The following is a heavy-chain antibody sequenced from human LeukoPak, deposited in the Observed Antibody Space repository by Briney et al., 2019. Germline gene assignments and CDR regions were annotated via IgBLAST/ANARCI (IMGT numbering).Heavy chain of an antibody. D-gene: IGHD5-18*01. Sequence: GGSLRLPCVASGLTFNNYGMTWVRQAPGKGLEWVSTISAGGDNTYYGDSVKGRFTISRDNSKNTLSLQVNSLRVEDTAVYYCAKSRYNYGSSLDYWGQGTLVTVSS. CDR2: ISAGGDNT. J-gene: IGHJ4*02. V-gene: IGHV3-23*01. CDR1: GLTFNNYG. CDR3: AKSRYNYGSSLDY.